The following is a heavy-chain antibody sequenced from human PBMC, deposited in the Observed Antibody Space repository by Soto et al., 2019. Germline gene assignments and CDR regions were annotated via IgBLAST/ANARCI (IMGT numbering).Heavy chain of an antibody. J-gene: IGHJ4*02. CDR3: AKDSGGGVGLFDY. V-gene: IGHV3-9*01. D-gene: IGHD3-16*01. CDR2: ISWNSGSI. CDR1: GFTFDDYA. Sequence: EVQLVESGGGLVQPGRSLRLSCAASGFTFDDYAMHWVRQVPGKGLEWVSGISWNSGSIGYADSVKGRFTISRDNSKNSVYLQMKGLRAEDTALYYCAKDSGGGVGLFDYWGQGNLVTVSS.